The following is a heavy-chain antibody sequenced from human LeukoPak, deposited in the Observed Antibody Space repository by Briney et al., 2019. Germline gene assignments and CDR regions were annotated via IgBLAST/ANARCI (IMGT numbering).Heavy chain of an antibody. CDR1: GFPGSNNY. V-gene: IGHV3-53*01. CDR3: ARGERWLQPQAEYLQH. J-gene: IGHJ1*01. CDR2: IYSGGST. Sequence: GGSLRLSCGASGFPGSNNYVSWVRQAPGKGREGVSDIYSGGSTYYADSVKGRFTISRDNSKTPRYLQMNSRRAEDTALYYGARGERWLQPQAEYLQHWGQGTLVTVSS. D-gene: IGHD5-24*01.